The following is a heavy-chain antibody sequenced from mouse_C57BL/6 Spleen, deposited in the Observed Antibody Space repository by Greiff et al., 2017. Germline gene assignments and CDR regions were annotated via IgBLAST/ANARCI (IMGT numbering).Heavy chain of an antibody. V-gene: IGHV3-6*01. CDR3: ASMDYYYGSSPFAY. J-gene: IGHJ3*01. D-gene: IGHD1-1*01. CDR2: ISYDGSN. Sequence: VQLKESGPGLVKPSQSLSLTCSVTGYSITSGYYWNWIRQFPGNKLEWMGYISYDGSNNYNPSLKNRISITRDTSKNQFFLKLNSVTTEDTATYYCASMDYYYGSSPFAYWGQGTLVTVSA. CDR1: GYSITSGYY.